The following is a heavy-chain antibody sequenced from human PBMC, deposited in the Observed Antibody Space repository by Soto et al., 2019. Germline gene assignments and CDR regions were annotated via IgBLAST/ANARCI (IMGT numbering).Heavy chain of an antibody. J-gene: IGHJ6*02. V-gene: IGHV4-30-4*01. CDR1: GGSISSGDYY. Sequence: QVQLQESGPGLVKPSQTLSLTCTVSGGSISSGDYYWSWIRQPPGKGLEWIGYIYYSGSTYYNPYLKSRVTISVDASTNQCSLKRSSVTAADTAVYYCARDHYVYDILTGYGYYYGMDVWGQGTTVTVSS. D-gene: IGHD3-9*01. CDR3: ARDHYVYDILTGYGYYYGMDV. CDR2: IYYSGST.